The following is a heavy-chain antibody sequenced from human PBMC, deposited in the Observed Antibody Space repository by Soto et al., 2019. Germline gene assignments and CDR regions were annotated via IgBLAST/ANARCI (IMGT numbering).Heavy chain of an antibody. CDR2: ISYDGTNK. V-gene: IGHV3-30*18. CDR1: GFTFSTYG. CDR3: AKDLQSYGDYAYYCYGMDV. D-gene: IGHD4-17*01. J-gene: IGHJ6*02. Sequence: QVQLVESGGGEVQPGRSLTISCAASGFTFSTYGMHWVRQTPGKGLEWVAVISYDGTNKFYSDSVKGRFTISRDNFKNTLTLPMNSLRADDTAVYSCAKDLQSYGDYAYYCYGMDVWGLGTRVTVSS.